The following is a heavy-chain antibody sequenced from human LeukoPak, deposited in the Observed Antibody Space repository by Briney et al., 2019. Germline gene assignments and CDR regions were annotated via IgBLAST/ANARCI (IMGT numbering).Heavy chain of an antibody. CDR3: AGQYYDILTGYFY. J-gene: IGHJ4*02. V-gene: IGHV3-30-3*01. Sequence: GGSLRLSCAALGFPFGSYAMPWVGQAPGKGLEWVAVISYDGSNKYYAASVKGRFTISRDNSKNTLYLQMNSLRAEDTAVYYCAGQYYDILTGYFYCGQGTLVTVSS. CDR1: GFPFGSYA. CDR2: ISYDGSNK. D-gene: IGHD3-9*01.